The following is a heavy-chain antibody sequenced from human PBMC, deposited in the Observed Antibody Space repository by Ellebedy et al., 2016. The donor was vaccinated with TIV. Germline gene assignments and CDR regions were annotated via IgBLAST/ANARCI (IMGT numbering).Heavy chain of an antibody. V-gene: IGHV1-18*04. Sequence: ASVKVSCKASGYTFSSCGITWLRQAPGQGLEWMGWISAYNGNTNYAQKLQGRVTMTTDTSTSTAYMELRSLRSDDTAVYYCARSLFRGTYYYYYMDVWGKGTTVTVSS. J-gene: IGHJ6*03. D-gene: IGHD2-21*01. CDR3: ARSLFRGTYYYYYMDV. CDR2: ISAYNGNT. CDR1: GYTFSSCG.